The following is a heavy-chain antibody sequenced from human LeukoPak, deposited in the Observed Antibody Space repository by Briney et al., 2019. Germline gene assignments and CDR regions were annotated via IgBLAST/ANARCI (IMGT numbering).Heavy chain of an antibody. CDR2: INTDGSLT. CDR3: ARIIVGATGVDY. J-gene: IGHJ4*02. V-gene: IGHV3-74*01. Sequence: GGSLRLSCAASGFTFSNFWMHWVRQAPGKGLVWVSRINTDGSLTNYADSLKGRFTVSRDNAKNTLYLQMNSLSPKDTAVYYCARIIVGATGVDYWGQGTLVTVSS. D-gene: IGHD1-26*01. CDR1: GFTFSNFW.